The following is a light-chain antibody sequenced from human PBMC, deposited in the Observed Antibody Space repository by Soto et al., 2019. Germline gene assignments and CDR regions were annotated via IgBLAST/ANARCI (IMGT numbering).Light chain of an antibody. CDR3: QQYNNWPPIT. J-gene: IGKJ5*01. Sequence: EIVMPQSPATLSVSPGERATLSCRASPSVSSNLAWYQQKPGQAPRLLIYGASTRATGIPARFSGSGSGTEFTLTISSLQSEDFAVYSCQQYNNWPPITFGQGTRLEIK. CDR1: PSVSSN. CDR2: GAS. V-gene: IGKV3-15*01.